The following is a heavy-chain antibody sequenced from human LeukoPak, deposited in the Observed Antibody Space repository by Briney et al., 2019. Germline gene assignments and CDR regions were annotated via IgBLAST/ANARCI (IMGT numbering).Heavy chain of an antibody. V-gene: IGHV3-23*01. J-gene: IGHJ4*02. Sequence: PGGSLRLSCAASGFTFSSSAMSWVRQAPGKGLEWVSAITASSGGTYYADSVKGRFTISRDNAKNSPYLQLNSLTAEDTAVYYCVKEVRHPLFWGQGTLVTVSS. CDR1: GFTFSSSA. CDR3: VKEVRHPLF. CDR2: ITASSGGT. D-gene: IGHD3-10*01.